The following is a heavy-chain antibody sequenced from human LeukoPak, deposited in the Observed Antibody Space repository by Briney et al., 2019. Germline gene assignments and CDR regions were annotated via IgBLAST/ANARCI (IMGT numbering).Heavy chain of an antibody. J-gene: IGHJ4*02. Sequence: GGSLRLSCVASGFNFKAYAMSWVRQAPGNGLEWVSTLTDTGGNTYYADSVKGRFTMSRDNSRNMLYLQMNSLRAEDTAVYYCAKYFWSKKVIDCWGQGTLVTVSS. CDR1: GFNFKAYA. CDR2: LTDTGGNT. CDR3: AKYFWSKKVIDC. V-gene: IGHV3-23*01. D-gene: IGHD2-8*02.